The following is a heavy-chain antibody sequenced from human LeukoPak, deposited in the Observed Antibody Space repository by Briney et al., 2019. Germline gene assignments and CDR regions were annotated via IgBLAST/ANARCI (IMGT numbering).Heavy chain of an antibody. CDR1: GFTFSSYA. CDR2: IIGSGGST. Sequence: PGGSLRLSCAASGFTFSSYAMSWVRQAPGKGLEWVSAIIGSGGSTYYADSVKGRFTISRDNSKNTLYLQMNSLRAEDTAVYYCAKGGKWDVTPFDYWGQGTLVTVSS. CDR3: AKGGKWDVTPFDY. D-gene: IGHD1-26*01. V-gene: IGHV3-23*01. J-gene: IGHJ4*02.